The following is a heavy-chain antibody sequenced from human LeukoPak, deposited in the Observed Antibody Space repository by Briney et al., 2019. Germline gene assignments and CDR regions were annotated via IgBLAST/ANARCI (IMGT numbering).Heavy chain of an antibody. V-gene: IGHV1-8*01. CDR1: GYTFTNLD. CDR2: MSPNSGDT. D-gene: IGHD1-1*01. J-gene: IGHJ4*02. Sequence: ASVRVSCKPSGYTFTNLDINWLRQAPGQGLEWMGWMSPNSGDTGYAQKFQGRVSMTRDIFKSTAYVELSSLRSEDTAIYYCASNPPNTGDFYYWGLGTLVTVSS. CDR3: ASNPPNTGDFYY.